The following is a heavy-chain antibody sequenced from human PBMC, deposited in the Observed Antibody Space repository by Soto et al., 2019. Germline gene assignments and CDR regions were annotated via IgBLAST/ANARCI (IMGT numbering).Heavy chain of an antibody. V-gene: IGHV3-74*01. CDR2: INTDGSDT. Sequence: PGGSLRLSCAASGFTFSSDWMHWVRQAPGKGLVWVSRINTDGSDTSYADSVKGRFTISRDNAKNTLYLQMNSLRAEDTAVYYCVRGDGDYNDGNGYLARHWGQGTLVTVSS. J-gene: IGHJ4*02. CDR3: VRGDGDYNDGNGYLARH. CDR1: GFTFSSDW. D-gene: IGHD5-18*01.